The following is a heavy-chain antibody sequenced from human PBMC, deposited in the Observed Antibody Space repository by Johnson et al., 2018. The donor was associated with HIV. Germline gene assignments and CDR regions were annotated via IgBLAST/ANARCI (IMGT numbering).Heavy chain of an antibody. CDR1: GFTFSNYG. J-gene: IGHJ3*02. V-gene: IGHV3-30*18. CDR2: ITFEGSDK. D-gene: IGHD4-23*01. CDR3: AKDVSVVTPSGSFDI. Sequence: QVQLVESGGGLVQPGGSLRLSCAASGFTFSNYGMHWVRQAPGKGLEWVAVITFEGSDKYYADSVKGRVTISRDDSRNTLYLRLNSLIPEDSAVYYCAKDVSVVTPSGSFDIWGQGTRVTVSS.